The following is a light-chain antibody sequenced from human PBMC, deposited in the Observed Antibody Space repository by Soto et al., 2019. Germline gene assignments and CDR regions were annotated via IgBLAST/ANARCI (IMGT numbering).Light chain of an antibody. Sequence: DIQMTQSPSTLSASVGDRVTITCRASQSISSWLAWYQQKPGKAPKLLIYDASSLESGFPSRFSGSGSGTEFTLTISSLQPDDFATYYCQQYNSYSVTFGQGTKVEIK. CDR3: QQYNSYSVT. CDR1: QSISSW. V-gene: IGKV1-5*01. J-gene: IGKJ1*01. CDR2: DAS.